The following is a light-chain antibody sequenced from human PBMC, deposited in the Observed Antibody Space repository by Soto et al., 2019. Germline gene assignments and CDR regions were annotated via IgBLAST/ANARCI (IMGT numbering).Light chain of an antibody. CDR3: QSYDSSLSGYV. J-gene: IGLJ1*01. Sequence: QTVLTQPPSVSGAPGQRVTISCTGSSSNIGAGYDVHWYQQLPGTASKLLIYGNSNRPSGVPDRFSGSKSGTSASLAITRLQAEDEADYYCQSYDSSLSGYVFGTGTKLTVL. V-gene: IGLV1-40*01. CDR1: SSNIGAGYD. CDR2: GNS.